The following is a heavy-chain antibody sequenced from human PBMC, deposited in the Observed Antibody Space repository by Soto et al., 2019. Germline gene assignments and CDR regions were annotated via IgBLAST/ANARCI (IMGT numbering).Heavy chain of an antibody. J-gene: IGHJ4*02. CDR1: GGSFSGYY. CDR3: ARGGYIGY. V-gene: IGHV4-34*01. Sequence: SETLSLTCAVYGGSFSGYYWSWIRQPPGKGLEWIGEINHSGSTNYNPSLKSRVTISVDTSKNQFSLKLSSVTAADTAVYYCARGGYIGYWGQGTLVTSPQ. CDR2: INHSGST.